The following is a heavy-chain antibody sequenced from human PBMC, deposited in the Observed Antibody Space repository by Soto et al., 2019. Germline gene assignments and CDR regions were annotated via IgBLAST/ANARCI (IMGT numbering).Heavy chain of an antibody. Sequence: SETLSLTCTVSGVSISSGCDFWTWIRQPPGKGLEWIGCVYYSGSTYYNPSLESRVTISVDKSKNRFSLKLMSLSAADTAVYYCGRLEGLATISYYFDYWGQGALVTVSS. V-gene: IGHV4-39*01. J-gene: IGHJ4*02. D-gene: IGHD3-9*01. CDR2: VYYSGST. CDR3: GRLEGLATISYYFDY. CDR1: GVSISSGCDF.